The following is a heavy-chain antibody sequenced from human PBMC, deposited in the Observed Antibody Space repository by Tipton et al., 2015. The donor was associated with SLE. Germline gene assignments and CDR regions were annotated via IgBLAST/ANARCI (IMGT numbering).Heavy chain of an antibody. Sequence: GSLRLSCTASGFTFNNYAMNWVRQAPGKGLEWISYITTSGTVIHYADSVKGRFAVSRDNAKNSLYLQMNSLRAEETAVYYCAALRFDSGSGSYPYWGQGTMVTVSS. D-gene: IGHD3-10*01. J-gene: IGHJ4*02. V-gene: IGHV3-48*04. CDR3: AALRFDSGSGSYPY. CDR1: GFTFNNYA. CDR2: ITTSGTVI.